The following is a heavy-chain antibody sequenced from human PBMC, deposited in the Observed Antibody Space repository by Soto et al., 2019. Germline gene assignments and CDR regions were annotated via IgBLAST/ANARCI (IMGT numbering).Heavy chain of an antibody. J-gene: IGHJ4*02. CDR1: GGTFSSYT. V-gene: IGHV1-69*02. D-gene: IGHD3-10*01. CDR2: IIPILGIA. Sequence: QVQLVQSGAEVKKPGSSVKVSCKASGGTFSSYTISWVRQAPGQGLEWMGRIIPILGIANYAQKFQGRGTXTXXKSTSTAYMELSSLRSEDTAVYYCVHYGSGSPGGYWGQGTLVTVSS. CDR3: VHYGSGSPGGY.